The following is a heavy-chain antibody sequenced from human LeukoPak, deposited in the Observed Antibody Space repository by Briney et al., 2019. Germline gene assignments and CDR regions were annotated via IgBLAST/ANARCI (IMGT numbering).Heavy chain of an antibody. V-gene: IGHV4-59*01. J-gene: IGHJ4*02. CDR3: ARNELQQHIDH. D-gene: IGHD1/OR15-1a*01. Sequence: SETLSLTCTVSGGSISSYYWSWIRQPPGKGLEWIEYIYYNGGTNYNPSLRSRVTISVDTSKNHFSLRLSSVTAADTAMYYCARNELQQHIDHWGQGTLVTVSS. CDR1: GGSISSYY. CDR2: IYYNGGT.